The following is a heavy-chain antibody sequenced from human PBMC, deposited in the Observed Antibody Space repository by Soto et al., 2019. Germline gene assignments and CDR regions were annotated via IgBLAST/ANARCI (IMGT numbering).Heavy chain of an antibody. CDR1: GGPFSSYA. D-gene: IGHD6-13*01. J-gene: IGHJ5*02. CDR2: IIPIFGTA. Sequence: GASVKVSCKASGGPFSSYAISWVRQAPGQGLEWMGGIIPIFGTANYAQKFQGRVTITADESTSTAYMELSSLRSEDTAVYYCARVGIAAAGPGGNWFDPWGQGTLVTVSS. CDR3: ARVGIAAAGPGGNWFDP. V-gene: IGHV1-69*13.